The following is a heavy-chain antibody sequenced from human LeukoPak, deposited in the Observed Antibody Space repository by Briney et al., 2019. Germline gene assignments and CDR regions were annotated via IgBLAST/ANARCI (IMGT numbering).Heavy chain of an antibody. D-gene: IGHD3-16*01. J-gene: IGHJ4*02. V-gene: IGHV3-30-3*01. Sequence: PGRSLRLSCAASGFTFSSYAMHWVRQAPGKGLEWVAVISYDGSNKYYADSVKGRFTISRDNSKNTLYLQMNSLRAEDTAVYYCAREDDHYYWGQGTLVTVSS. CDR1: GFTFSSYA. CDR3: AREDDHYY. CDR2: ISYDGSNK.